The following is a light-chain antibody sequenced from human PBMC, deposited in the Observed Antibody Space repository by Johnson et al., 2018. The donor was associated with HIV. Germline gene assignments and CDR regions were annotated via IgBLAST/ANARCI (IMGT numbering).Light chain of an antibody. V-gene: IGLV1-51*01. CDR3: GTWDSSLSAC. J-gene: IGLJ1*01. CDR1: SSNIGSNY. CDR2: DNN. Sequence: QSVLTQPPSVSAAPGQKVTISCSGSSSNIGSNYVSWYQQLPGTAPKLLIYDNNKRPSGIPDRFSGSKSGTSATLGITGLQTGDEADYYCGTWDSSLSACLGTGNKVTVL.